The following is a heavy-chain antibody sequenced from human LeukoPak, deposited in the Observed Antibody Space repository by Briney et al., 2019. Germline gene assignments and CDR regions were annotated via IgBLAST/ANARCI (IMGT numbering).Heavy chain of an antibody. Sequence: GRSLRLSCAASGFTFSSYAMHWVRQAPGKGLEWVAVISYDGSNKYYADSVKGRFTISRDNAKNSLYLQMNSLRAEDTAVYYCAIYSSSSYYYGMDVWGQGTMVTVSS. CDR3: AIYSSSSYYYGMDV. V-gene: IGHV3-30-3*01. CDR1: GFTFSSYA. D-gene: IGHD6-13*01. CDR2: ISYDGSNK. J-gene: IGHJ6*02.